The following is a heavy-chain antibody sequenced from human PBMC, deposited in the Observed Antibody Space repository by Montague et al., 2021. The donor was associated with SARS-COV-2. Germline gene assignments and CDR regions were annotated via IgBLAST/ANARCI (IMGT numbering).Heavy chain of an antibody. CDR1: GFRSTSNW. Sequence: SLRLSCAASGFRSTSNWMTWVRQAPGKGLEWVANIKQDGSEKNYADSVKGRFTISRDNAKNSIFLQMNDLRAEDSAIYYCAKDDDYTSSCHYWGQGTLVTVSS. V-gene: IGHV3-7*01. D-gene: IGHD6-13*01. J-gene: IGHJ4*02. CDR3: AKDDDYTSSCHY. CDR2: IKQDGSEK.